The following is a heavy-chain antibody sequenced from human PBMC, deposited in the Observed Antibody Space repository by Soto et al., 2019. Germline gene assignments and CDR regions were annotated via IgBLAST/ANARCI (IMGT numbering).Heavy chain of an antibody. Sequence: SETLSLTCTVSGGSISSYYWSWIRQPPGKGLEWIGYIYYSGSTNYNPSLKSRVTISVDTSKNQFSLKLSSVTAADTAVYYCARDSRYYDYVWGSYQDKTKEADWYFDLWGRGTLVTVSS. CDR3: ARDSRYYDYVWGSYQDKTKEADWYFDL. D-gene: IGHD3-16*01. CDR1: GGSISSYY. CDR2: IYYSGST. J-gene: IGHJ2*01. V-gene: IGHV4-59*01.